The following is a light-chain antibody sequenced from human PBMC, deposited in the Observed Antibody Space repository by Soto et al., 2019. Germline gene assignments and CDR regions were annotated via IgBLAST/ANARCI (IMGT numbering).Light chain of an antibody. CDR1: QSISNY. CDR2: GAP. V-gene: IGKV1-39*01. Sequence: DIQMTHSPPSLSASVGARVTITCRATQSISNYLNWYQQKPGKAPKLLIYGAPSLESGVPSRFSGSGSGTDFTLTIASLQPEDFGTYYCQQSYSTPYTVGQGTKLEIK. J-gene: IGKJ2*01. CDR3: QQSYSTPYT.